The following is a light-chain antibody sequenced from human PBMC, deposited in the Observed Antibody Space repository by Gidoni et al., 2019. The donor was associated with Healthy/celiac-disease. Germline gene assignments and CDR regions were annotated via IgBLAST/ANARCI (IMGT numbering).Light chain of an antibody. CDR3: QQYGSSPIT. V-gene: IGKV3-20*01. CDR1: QSVSSSY. J-gene: IGKJ5*01. CDR2: GAS. Sequence: DIVLPQYPGTLSLSPGARATLSCKASQSVSSSYLAWYRQKPGQSPRLLIYGASSRATGIPDMFSGSGSGTFFTLTISRLDPEDFAVYYCQQYGSSPITFXXXTRLEIK.